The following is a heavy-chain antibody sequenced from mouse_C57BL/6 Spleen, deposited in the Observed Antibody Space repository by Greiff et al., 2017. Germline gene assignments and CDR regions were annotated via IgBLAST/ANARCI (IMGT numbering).Heavy chain of an antibody. Sequence: DVHLVESGGGLVKPGGSLKLSCAASGFTFSDYGMHWVRQAPEKGLEWVAYISSGSSTIYYADTVKGRFIISRDNAKNNLFLQMTRLRSEDTAMYYCARTMYGYDWFAYWGQETLVPVSA. CDR2: ISSGSSTI. J-gene: IGHJ3*01. D-gene: IGHD2-2*01. CDR1: GFTFSDYG. V-gene: IGHV5-17*01. CDR3: ARTMYGYDWFAY.